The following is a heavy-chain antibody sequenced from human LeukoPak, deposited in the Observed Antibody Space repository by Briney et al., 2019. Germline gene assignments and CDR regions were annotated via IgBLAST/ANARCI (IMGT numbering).Heavy chain of an antibody. CDR1: GYTFTGYY. J-gene: IGHJ5*02. V-gene: IGHV1-2*04. D-gene: IGHD2-2*01. CDR3: AKSGVVQSKNWFDP. Sequence: GASVKVSCKASGYTFTGYYMHWVRQAPGQGLEWMGWINPNSGGTNYAQKFQGWVTMTRDTSISTAYMELSRLRSEDTAVYYCAKSGVVQSKNWFDPWGQGTLVTVSS. CDR2: INPNSGGT.